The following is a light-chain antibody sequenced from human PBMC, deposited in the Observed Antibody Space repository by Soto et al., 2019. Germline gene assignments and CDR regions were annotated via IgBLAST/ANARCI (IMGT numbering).Light chain of an antibody. CDR1: RWHSSYA. CDR3: QTWGTGIHYV. Sequence: QSVLTQSPAASASLGASVKLTCTLSRWHSSYAIAWHQQQPEKGPRYLMKLNSDGSHSKGDGIPDRFSGSSSGAERYLTISSLQSEDEADYYCQTWGTGIHYVFGTGTKLTVL. CDR2: LNSDGSH. V-gene: IGLV4-69*01. J-gene: IGLJ1*01.